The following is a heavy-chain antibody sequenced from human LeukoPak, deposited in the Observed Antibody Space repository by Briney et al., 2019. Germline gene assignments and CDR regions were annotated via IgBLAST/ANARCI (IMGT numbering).Heavy chain of an antibody. V-gene: IGHV3-23*01. Sequence: GGSLRLSCAASGFTFSSYAMSWVRQAPGKGLEWVSAISGSGGSTYYADSVKGRFTISRDNSKNTLYLQMNSLRAEDTAVYYCARGGRGAPRLTDYWGQGTLVTVSS. D-gene: IGHD3-10*01. CDR1: GFTFSSYA. J-gene: IGHJ4*02. CDR2: ISGSGGST. CDR3: ARGGRGAPRLTDY.